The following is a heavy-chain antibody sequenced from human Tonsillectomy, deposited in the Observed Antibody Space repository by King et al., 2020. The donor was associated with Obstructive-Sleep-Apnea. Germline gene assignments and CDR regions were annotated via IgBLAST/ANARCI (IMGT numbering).Heavy chain of an antibody. CDR2: IYIIGST. D-gene: IGHD4-17*01. CDR3: AREEYGDYVDY. Sequence: VQLQESGPGLVKPSETLSLTCTVSGVSLSSSYWSWIRQPPGQGLEWIGRIYIIGSTNYNPSLKSRVTMSVDTSKNQFSLKLSSVTAADTAVYYWAREEYGDYVDYWGQGTLVTVSS. CDR1: GVSLSSSY. V-gene: IGHV4-4*07. J-gene: IGHJ4*02.